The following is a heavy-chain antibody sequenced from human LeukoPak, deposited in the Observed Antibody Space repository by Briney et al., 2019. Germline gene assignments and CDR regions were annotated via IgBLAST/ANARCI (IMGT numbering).Heavy chain of an antibody. D-gene: IGHD6-19*01. V-gene: IGHV4-59*01. CDR3: AREYRSGVDY. CDR1: GGSISSSY. Sequence: SETLSLTCTVSGGSISSSYWSWIRQPPGKGLEWIGYMYYSGSTNYNPSLKSRVTISVDTSKNQFSLKLSSVTAADTTVYYCAREYRSGVDYWGQGTLVTVSS. CDR2: MYYSGST. J-gene: IGHJ4*02.